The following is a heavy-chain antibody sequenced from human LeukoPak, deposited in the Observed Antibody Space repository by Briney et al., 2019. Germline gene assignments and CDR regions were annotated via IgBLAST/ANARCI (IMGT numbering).Heavy chain of an antibody. J-gene: IGHJ5*02. CDR3: ARVGYCSSTSCYQRGNWFDP. CDR1: GGSISSGGYY. D-gene: IGHD2-2*03. Sequence: PSQTLSLTCTVSGGSISSGGYYWSWIRQHPGKGLEWIGYIYYSGSTYYNPSLKSRVTISVDTSKNQFSLKLSSVTAADTAVYYCARVGYCSSTSCYQRGNWFDPWGQGTLVTVSS. CDR2: IYYSGST. V-gene: IGHV4-31*03.